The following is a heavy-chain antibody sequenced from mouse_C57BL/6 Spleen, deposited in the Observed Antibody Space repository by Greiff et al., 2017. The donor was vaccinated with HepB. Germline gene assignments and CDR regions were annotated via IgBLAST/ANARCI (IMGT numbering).Heavy chain of an antibody. CDR1: GYTFTNYW. J-gene: IGHJ1*03. CDR3: ARTLYYDYDVGWYFDV. Sequence: QVHVKQSGAELVRPGTSVKMSCKASGYTFTNYWIGWAKQRPGHGLEWIGDIYPGGGYTNYNEKFKGKATLTADKSSSTAYMQFSSLTSEDSAIYYCARTLYYDYDVGWYFDVWGTGTTVTVSS. CDR2: IYPGGGYT. V-gene: IGHV1-63*01. D-gene: IGHD2-4*01.